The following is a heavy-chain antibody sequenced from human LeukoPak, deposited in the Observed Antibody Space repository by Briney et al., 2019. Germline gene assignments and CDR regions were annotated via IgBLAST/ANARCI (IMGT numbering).Heavy chain of an antibody. CDR1: GFTFSSYA. CDR2: ISYDGSIE. J-gene: IGHJ4*02. D-gene: IGHD4-17*01. Sequence: PGGSLRLSCAASGFTFSSYAMHWVRQAPGKGLEWVAVISYDGSIEYYADSVKGRFTISRDNSKNTLYLQMNSLRAEDTAVYYCAIGDYGGKKGGVDYWGQGTLVTVSS. CDR3: AIGDYGGKKGGVDY. V-gene: IGHV3-30*04.